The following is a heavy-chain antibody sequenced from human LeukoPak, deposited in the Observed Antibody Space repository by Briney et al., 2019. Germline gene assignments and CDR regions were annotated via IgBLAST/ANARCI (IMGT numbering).Heavy chain of an antibody. CDR3: AKVFERGVVLPTWDY. Sequence: GGSLRLSCAASGFTFSDYYMSWIRQAPGKGLEWVSYISSSDIIYYADSVKGRFTISRDNAKNSLYLQMNSLRAEDTAVYYCAKVFERGVVLPTWDYWGQGTLVTVSS. CDR2: ISSSDII. CDR1: GFTFSDYY. V-gene: IGHV3-11*01. J-gene: IGHJ4*02. D-gene: IGHD6-6*01.